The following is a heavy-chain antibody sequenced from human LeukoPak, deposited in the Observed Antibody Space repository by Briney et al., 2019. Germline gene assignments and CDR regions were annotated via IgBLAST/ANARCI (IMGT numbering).Heavy chain of an antibody. V-gene: IGHV3-23*01. D-gene: IGHD3-10*01. CDR3: AKTAAGMQGA. Sequence: GGSLRLSCAASGLNFSSYAMSWVRQAPGEGLEWVSAIGGSGGSTYYADSVKGRFTISRDNSKNTLYLQMNSLRAEDTAVYYCAKTAAGMQGAWGQGTLVTVSS. CDR2: IGGSGGST. CDR1: GLNFSSYA. J-gene: IGHJ5*02.